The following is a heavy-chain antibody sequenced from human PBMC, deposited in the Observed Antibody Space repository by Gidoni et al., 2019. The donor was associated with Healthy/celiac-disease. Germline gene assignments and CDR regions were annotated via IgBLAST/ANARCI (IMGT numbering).Heavy chain of an antibody. CDR3: ARPTYYYDRSGFDY. V-gene: IGHV3-21*01. D-gene: IGHD3-22*01. CDR1: GFTFSSYS. CDR2: ISSSCSDI. Sequence: EVQLVESGGGLVKPGGSLRLSCAASGFTFSSYSMNWVRQAPGKGLEWVSSISSSCSDIDYADSRKGRITITRDNAKNALYLQMNSRRAEDTAVYYCARPTYYYDRSGFDYWGQGTLVTVSS. J-gene: IGHJ4*02.